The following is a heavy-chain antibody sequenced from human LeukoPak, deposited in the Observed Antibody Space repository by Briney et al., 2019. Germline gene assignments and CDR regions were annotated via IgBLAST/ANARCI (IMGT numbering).Heavy chain of an antibody. CDR2: IIPIFGTA. Sequence: ASVKVSCKXSGGTFSSYAISWVRQAPGQGLEWMGRIIPIFGTANYAQKFQGRVTITTDESTSTAYMELSSLRSEDTAVYYCARDLASPDIVVVPASNWFDPWGQGTLVTVSS. D-gene: IGHD2-2*01. CDR1: GGTFSSYA. J-gene: IGHJ5*02. V-gene: IGHV1-69*05. CDR3: ARDLASPDIVVVPASNWFDP.